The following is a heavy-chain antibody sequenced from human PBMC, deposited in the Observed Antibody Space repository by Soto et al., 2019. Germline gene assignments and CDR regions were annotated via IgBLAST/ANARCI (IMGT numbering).Heavy chain of an antibody. CDR1: GFTFSDYY. Sequence: LRLSCAASGFTFSDYYMSWIRQAPGKGLEWVSYISSSSSYIYYADSVKGRFTISRDNAMNSLYLQMNSLRAEDTAVYYWARDSSAVGYGMDVWGQGTTVTVSS. D-gene: IGHD6-19*01. CDR2: ISSSSSYI. J-gene: IGHJ6*02. V-gene: IGHV3-11*06. CDR3: ARDSSAVGYGMDV.